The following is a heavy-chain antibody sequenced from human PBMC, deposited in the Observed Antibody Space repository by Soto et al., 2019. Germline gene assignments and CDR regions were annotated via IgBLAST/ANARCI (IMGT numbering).Heavy chain of an antibody. V-gene: IGHV3-48*02. D-gene: IGHD2-21*02. CDR1: GFTFSSYS. CDR3: ARELYIVVVTAIPVGAFDI. J-gene: IGHJ3*02. CDR2: ISSSSSTI. Sequence: GGSLRLSCAASGFTFSSYSMNWVRQAPGKGLEWVSYISSSSSTIYYADSVKGRFTISRDNAKNSLYLQMNSLRDEDTAVYYCARELYIVVVTAIPVGAFDIWGQGTMVTVSS.